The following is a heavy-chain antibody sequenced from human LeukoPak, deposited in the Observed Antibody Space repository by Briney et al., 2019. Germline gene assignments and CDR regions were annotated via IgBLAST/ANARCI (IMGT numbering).Heavy chain of an antibody. J-gene: IGHJ6*02. CDR1: GGSISSSNW. CDR2: IYHSGST. Sequence: PSGTLSLTCAVSGGSISSSNWWSWVRQPPGKGLEWIGEIYHSGSTNYNPSLKSRVTISVDKSKNQFSLKLSSVTAADTAVYYCARVMQQLSYYYGMDVWGQGTTVTVSS. CDR3: ARVMQQLSYYYGMDV. V-gene: IGHV4-4*02. D-gene: IGHD6-13*01.